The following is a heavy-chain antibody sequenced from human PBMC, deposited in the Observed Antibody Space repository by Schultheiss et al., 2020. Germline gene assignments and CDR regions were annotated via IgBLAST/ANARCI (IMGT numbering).Heavy chain of an antibody. CDR2: INHSGST. CDR3: ARWATFGGVTH. D-gene: IGHD3-16*01. Sequence: SETLSLTCAVYGGSFSGYYWSWIRQPPGKGLEWIGEINHSGSTNYNPSLKSRVTISVDTSKNQFSLKLSSVTAADTAVYYCARWATFGGVTHWGQGTLVNVSS. V-gene: IGHV4-34*01. CDR1: GGSFSGYY. J-gene: IGHJ4*02.